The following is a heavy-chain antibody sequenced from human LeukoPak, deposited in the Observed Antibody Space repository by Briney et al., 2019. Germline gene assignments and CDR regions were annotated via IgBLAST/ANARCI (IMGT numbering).Heavy chain of an antibody. CDR2: ISYDGSNK. CDR3: ARGFGRLLPPPIDY. CDR1: GFTFSSYA. V-gene: IGHV3-30-3*01. Sequence: GGSLRLSCAASGFTFSSYAMHWVRQAPGKGLEWVAVISYDGSNKYYADSVKGRFTISRDNSKNTLYLQMNSLRAEDTAAYYCARGFGRLLPPPIDYWGQGTLVTVSS. J-gene: IGHJ4*02. D-gene: IGHD3-22*01.